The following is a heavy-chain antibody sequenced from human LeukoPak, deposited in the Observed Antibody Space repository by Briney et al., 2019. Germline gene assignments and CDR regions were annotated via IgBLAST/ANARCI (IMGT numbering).Heavy chain of an antibody. CDR3: ARVVGYGAAGY. CDR2: INHSGST. Sequence: SETLSLTCAVYGGSFSGYYWSWIRQPPGKGLEWIGEINHSGSTNYNPSLKSRVTISVDTSKNQLSLKLSSVTAADTAVCYCARVVGYGAAGYWGQGTLVTVSS. D-gene: IGHD4-17*01. V-gene: IGHV4-34*01. CDR1: GGSFSGYY. J-gene: IGHJ4*02.